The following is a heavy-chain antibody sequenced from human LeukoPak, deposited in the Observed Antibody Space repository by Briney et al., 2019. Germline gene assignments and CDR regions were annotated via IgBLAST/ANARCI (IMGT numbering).Heavy chain of an antibody. V-gene: IGHV3-74*01. CDR3: ARDRYGSGSYYNSGYGMDV. CDR2: INSDGSST. Sequence: GSLRLSCAASGFTFSSYWMHWVRQAPGKGLVWVSRINSDGSSTSYADSVKGRFTISRDNAKNTLYLQMNSLRAEDTAAYYCARDRYGSGSYYNSGYGMDVWGQGTTVTVSS. J-gene: IGHJ6*02. D-gene: IGHD3-10*01. CDR1: GFTFSSYW.